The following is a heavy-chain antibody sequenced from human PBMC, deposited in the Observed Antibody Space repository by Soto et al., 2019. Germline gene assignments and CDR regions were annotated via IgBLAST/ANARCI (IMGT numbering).Heavy chain of an antibody. J-gene: IGHJ5*02. CDR1: GFTFSSYS. CDR2: ISSSSSYI. Sequence: EVQLVESGGGLVKPGGSLRLSCAASGFTFSSYSMNWVRQAPGKGLEWVSSISSSSSYIYYADSVKGRFTISRDNTKNSLYLQMNSLRAEDTAVYYCARDPCVGGGSCSSAGNWFDPWGQGTLVTVSS. D-gene: IGHD2-15*01. V-gene: IGHV3-21*01. CDR3: ARDPCVGGGSCSSAGNWFDP.